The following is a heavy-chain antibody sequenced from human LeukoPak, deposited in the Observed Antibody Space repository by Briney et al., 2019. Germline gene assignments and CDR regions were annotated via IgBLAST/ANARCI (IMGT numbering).Heavy chain of an antibody. CDR3: ARGRPSDWYRKWFDP. CDR1: GGSISSYY. Sequence: SETLSLTCTVSGGSISSYYWSWIRQPAGKALEWIGRIYTSGSTNYNPPLKSRVSMSVDTSKNQFSLNLSSVTAADTAVYYCARGRPSDWYRKWFDPWGQGTLVTVSS. D-gene: IGHD6-19*01. J-gene: IGHJ5*02. V-gene: IGHV4-4*07. CDR2: IYTSGST.